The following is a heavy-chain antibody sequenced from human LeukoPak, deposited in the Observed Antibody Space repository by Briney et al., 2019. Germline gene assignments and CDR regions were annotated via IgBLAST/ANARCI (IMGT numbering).Heavy chain of an antibody. Sequence: ASVKVSCKASGYKFTDYYMHWVRQAPGQGLEWMGWINPNSGGTNYAQKLQGRVTMTRDTSISTAYMELSRLTSDDTAVYYCARTEGGDYGAAYYYGMDVWGQGTTVTVSS. D-gene: IGHD4-17*01. V-gene: IGHV1-2*02. CDR2: INPNSGGT. CDR1: GYKFTDYY. CDR3: ARTEGGDYGAAYYYGMDV. J-gene: IGHJ6*02.